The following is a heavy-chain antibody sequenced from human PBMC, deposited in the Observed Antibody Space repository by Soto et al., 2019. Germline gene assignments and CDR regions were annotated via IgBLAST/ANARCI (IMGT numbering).Heavy chain of an antibody. D-gene: IGHD2-21*02. CDR3: ARQRTTVVTQAYFDH. CDR2: IYYSGRT. J-gene: IGHJ4*02. V-gene: IGHV4-39*01. Sequence: SETKSLTCSVSGESIISSSDYWGWISQPPGKGLEWIGSIYYSGRTYYNPSFKSRVTISIDTSKNQFSLKLSSVTATDTAVYYCARQRTTVVTQAYFDHWGQGALVTVS. CDR1: GESIISSSDY.